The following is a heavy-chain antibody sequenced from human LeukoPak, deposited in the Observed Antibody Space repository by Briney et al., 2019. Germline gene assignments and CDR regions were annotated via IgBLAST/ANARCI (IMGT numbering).Heavy chain of an antibody. Sequence: SQTLSLTCTVSGGSISSGGYYWSWIRQHPGKGLEWIGYISYTGSTYYNPSLKSRLTMSVDTSKNLFSLKLSSVTAADTAVYYCARGAFNHYDNSGYSNDAFDIWGQGTMVTVSS. CDR1: GGSISSGGYY. CDR3: ARGAFNHYDNSGYSNDAFDI. J-gene: IGHJ3*02. D-gene: IGHD3-22*01. CDR2: ISYTGST. V-gene: IGHV4-31*03.